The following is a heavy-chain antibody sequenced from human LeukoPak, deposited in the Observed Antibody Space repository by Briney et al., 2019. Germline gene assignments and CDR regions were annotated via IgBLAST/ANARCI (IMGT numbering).Heavy chain of an antibody. J-gene: IGHJ4*02. CDR2: IKSKTDGGTT. CDR3: TTNYDSLYYFDY. V-gene: IGHV3-15*01. Sequence: GGSLRLSCAASGFTFSNAWMSWVRQAPGKGLEWVGRIKSKTDGGTTDYAAPVKGRFTISRDDSKNTLYLQMNSLKTEDTAVYYCTTNYDSLYYFDYWGQGTLVTVSS. CDR1: GFTFSNAW. D-gene: IGHD5-12*01.